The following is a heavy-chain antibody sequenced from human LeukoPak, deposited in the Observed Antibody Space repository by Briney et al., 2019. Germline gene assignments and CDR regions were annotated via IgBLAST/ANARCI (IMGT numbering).Heavy chain of an antibody. V-gene: IGHV3-23*01. CDR1: GFTFSSYA. CDR2: ISGSGGST. Sequence: GGSLRLSCAASGFTFSSYAMSWVRQAPGKGLEWVSAISGSGGSTYYADSVKGRFTISRDNSKNTLYPQMNSLRAEDTAVYYCAKAPIPGSGGRYYYYMDVWGKGTTVTVSS. CDR3: AKAPIPGSGGRYYYYMDV. J-gene: IGHJ6*03. D-gene: IGHD3-10*01.